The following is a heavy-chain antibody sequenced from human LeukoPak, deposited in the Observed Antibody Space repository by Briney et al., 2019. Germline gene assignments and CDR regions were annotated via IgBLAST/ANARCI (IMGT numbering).Heavy chain of an antibody. Sequence: VISYDGSNKYYADSVKGRFTISRDNSKNTLYLQMNSLRAEDTAVYYCARVNSSSWYLDYWGQGTLVTVSS. V-gene: IGHV3-30-3*01. CDR2: ISYDGSNK. CDR3: ARVNSSSWYLDY. D-gene: IGHD6-13*01. J-gene: IGHJ4*02.